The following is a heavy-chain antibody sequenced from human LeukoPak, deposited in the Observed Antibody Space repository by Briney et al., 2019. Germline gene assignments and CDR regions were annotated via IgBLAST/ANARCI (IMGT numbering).Heavy chain of an antibody. CDR1: GYTFTGYY. V-gene: IGHV1-2*02. CDR3: ATSGGTSGPELDC. D-gene: IGHD3-3*01. CDR2: IKPKSGGT. Sequence: ASVKVSCKASGYTFTGYYMHWVRQAPGQGLEWMGWIKPKSGGTNYAQKFQGRVTMTRDTSISTAYMELSRMTSDDTAVYYCATSGGTSGPELDCWGQGTLVTVSS. J-gene: IGHJ4*02.